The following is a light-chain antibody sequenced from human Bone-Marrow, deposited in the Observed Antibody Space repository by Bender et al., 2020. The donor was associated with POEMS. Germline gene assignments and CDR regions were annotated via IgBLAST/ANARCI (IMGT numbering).Light chain of an antibody. J-gene: IGLJ3*02. V-gene: IGLV1-44*01. CDR2: SSH. CDR1: SSNIGAHA. Sequence: QSVLTQPPSASGTPGQRVTISCSGGSSNIGAHAVNWYQHLPGTAPKLLIYSSHRRPSEVPDRFSGSRSGTSASLAIGGLQSEDEADYYCAVWDDSLNGWVCGGGTKLTVL. CDR3: AVWDDSLNGWV.